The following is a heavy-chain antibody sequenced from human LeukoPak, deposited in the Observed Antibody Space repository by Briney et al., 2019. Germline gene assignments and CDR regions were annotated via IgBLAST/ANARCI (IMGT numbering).Heavy chain of an antibody. CDR2: ISYDGSNK. J-gene: IGHJ6*04. CDR1: GFTFSSYG. Sequence: PGGSLRLSCAASGFTFSSYGMHWVRQAPGKGLEWVAVISYDGSNKYYADSVKGRFTISRDNSKNTLYLQMNSLRAEDTAVYYCAKDMVAAAGVLTYYYYYYGMDVWGKGTTVTVSS. D-gene: IGHD6-13*01. CDR3: AKDMVAAAGVLTYYYYYYGMDV. V-gene: IGHV3-30*18.